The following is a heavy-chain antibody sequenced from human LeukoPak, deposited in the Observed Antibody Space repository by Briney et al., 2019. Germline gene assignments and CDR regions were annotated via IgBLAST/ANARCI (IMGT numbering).Heavy chain of an antibody. J-gene: IGHJ4*02. CDR1: GYTFTGYY. D-gene: IGHD6-19*01. CDR2: INPNSGGT. V-gene: IGHV1-2*06. Sequence: ASVKVSCKASGYTFTGYYMHWGRQAPGQGLEWMGRINPNSGGTNYAQKIQGRVTMTRDTSISTAYMELSRLRSDDTAVYYCARNFIAVPDYWGQGTLVTVSS. CDR3: ARNFIAVPDY.